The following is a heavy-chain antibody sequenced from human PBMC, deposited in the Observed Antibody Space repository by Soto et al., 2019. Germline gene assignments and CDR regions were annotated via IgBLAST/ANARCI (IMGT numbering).Heavy chain of an antibody. J-gene: IGHJ4*02. D-gene: IGHD6-13*01. CDR2: IIPYYNTL. V-gene: IGHV1-69*01. Sequence: QAQVVQSGAEVRKPGSSVKLSCKASEGTFNSYAIAWVRQAPGQGLEWMGGIIPYYNTLNYAQKFQDRVTITADDSTNTAYMELSSLRSDDTAVYFCASGASRWYPYFLDSWAKGTLVTVSS. CDR1: EGTFNSYA. CDR3: ASGASRWYPYFLDS.